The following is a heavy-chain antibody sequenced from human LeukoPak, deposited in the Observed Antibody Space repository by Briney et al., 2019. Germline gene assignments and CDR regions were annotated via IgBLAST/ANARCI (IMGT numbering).Heavy chain of an antibody. V-gene: IGHV4-38-2*02. Sequence: SETLSLTCTVSGYSISSGYYWGWIRQPPGKGLEWIGSIYHSGSTYYNPSLKSRVTISVDTSRNQFSLKLSSVTAADTAVYYCARGTTVLMVYATPFDYWGQGTLVTVSS. D-gene: IGHD2-8*01. CDR1: GYSISSGYY. J-gene: IGHJ4*02. CDR2: IYHSGST. CDR3: ARGTTVLMVYATPFDY.